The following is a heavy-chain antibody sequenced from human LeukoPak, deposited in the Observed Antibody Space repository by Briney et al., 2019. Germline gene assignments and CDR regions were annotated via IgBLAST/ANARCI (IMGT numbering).Heavy chain of an antibody. D-gene: IGHD5-18*01. Sequence: SGTLSLTCAVSGGSISSSNWWSWVRQPPGKGLEWIGEIYHSGSTNYNPSLKSRVTISVDKSKNQFSLKLSSVTAADTAVYYCAREIQGYGPGGNWFDPWGQGTLVTVSS. CDR3: AREIQGYGPGGNWFDP. V-gene: IGHV4-4*02. CDR2: IYHSGST. CDR1: GGSISSSNW. J-gene: IGHJ5*02.